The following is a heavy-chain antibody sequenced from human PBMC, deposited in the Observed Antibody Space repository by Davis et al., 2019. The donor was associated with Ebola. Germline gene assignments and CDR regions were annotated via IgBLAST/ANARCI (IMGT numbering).Heavy chain of an antibody. CDR2: IIPIFGTA. D-gene: IGHD1-7*01. J-gene: IGHJ4*02. CDR1: GRTFSTYA. V-gene: IGHV1-69*13. CDR3: ARGTGNYEPYFDY. Sequence: SVKVSCKASGRTFSTYAISWVRQAPGQGLEWMGGIIPIFGTANYAQKFQGRVTITADESTSTAYMELSSLRSEDTAVYYCARGTGNYEPYFDYWGQGTLVTVSS.